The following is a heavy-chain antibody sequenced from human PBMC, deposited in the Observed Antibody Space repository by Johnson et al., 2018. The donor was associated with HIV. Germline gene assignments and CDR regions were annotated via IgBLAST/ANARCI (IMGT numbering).Heavy chain of an antibody. CDR2: IYSGGST. CDR3: ARVEAAAGLAFDI. CDR1: GFTFSSYA. Sequence: VQLVESGGGVVQPGRSLRLSCAASGFTFSSYAMHWVRQAPGKGLEWVSVIYSGGSTYYADSVKGRFTISRDNSKNTLYLQMNSLRAEDTAVYYCARVEAAAGLAFDIWGQGTMVTVSS. D-gene: IGHD6-13*01. V-gene: IGHV3-66*02. J-gene: IGHJ3*02.